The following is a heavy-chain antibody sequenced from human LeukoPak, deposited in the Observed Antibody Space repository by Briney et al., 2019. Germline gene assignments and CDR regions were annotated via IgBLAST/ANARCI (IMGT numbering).Heavy chain of an antibody. D-gene: IGHD4-23*01. Sequence: GGSLRFSCAASGFTFSSYEMNWVRQAPGKGLEWVSYISSSGSTIYYADSVKGRFTISRDNSKNTLYLQMNSLRAEDMAVYYCARGRVTPDYWGQGTVVTVSS. CDR3: ARGRVTPDY. J-gene: IGHJ4*02. CDR1: GFTFSSYE. CDR2: ISSSGSTI. V-gene: IGHV3-48*03.